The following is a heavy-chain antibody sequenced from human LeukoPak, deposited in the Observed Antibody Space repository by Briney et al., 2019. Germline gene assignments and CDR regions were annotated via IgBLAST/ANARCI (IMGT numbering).Heavy chain of an antibody. CDR1: GLIVSNNY. Sequence: GGSLRLSGAASGLIVSNNYMSWVRQAPGKGLEWVSVFYTDGSTYYADSVKGRFTISRDISKNTMYLQMNNLRAEDTAVYYCARGPHSGSFYGFDYWGQGTLVTVSS. CDR3: ARGPHSGSFYGFDY. D-gene: IGHD1-26*01. CDR2: FYTDGST. V-gene: IGHV3-66*02. J-gene: IGHJ4*02.